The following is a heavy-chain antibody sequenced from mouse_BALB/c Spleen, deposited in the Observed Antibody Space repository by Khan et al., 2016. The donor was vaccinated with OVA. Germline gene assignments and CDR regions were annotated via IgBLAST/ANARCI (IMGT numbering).Heavy chain of an antibody. CDR1: AFNIKDYY. D-gene: IGHD2-3*01. J-gene: IGHJ3*01. CDR3: ARDGSSPWFAY. Sequence: VQLKQSGTELVRPGALVKLSCKASAFNIKDYYLHWVKQRPEQGLEWIGWIDPENGNTKYDPKFQGKAKITADTSSNTVYMQLSSLTSEDTAVYFCARDGSSPWFAYWGQGTLVTVSA. V-gene: IGHV14-1*02. CDR2: IDPENGNT.